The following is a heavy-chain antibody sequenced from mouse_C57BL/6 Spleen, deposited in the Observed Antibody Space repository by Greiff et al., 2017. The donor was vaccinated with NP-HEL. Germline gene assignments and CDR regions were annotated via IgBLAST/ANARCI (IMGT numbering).Heavy chain of an antibody. V-gene: IGHV1-82*01. J-gene: IGHJ4*01. Sequence: QVQLQQSGPELVKPGASVKISCKASGYAFSSSWMNRVKQRPGKGLEWIGRIYPGDGDTNYNGKFKGKATLTADKSSSTAYMQLSSLTSEDSAVYFCAEGSYYGSHAMDYWGQGTSVTVSS. CDR2: IYPGDGDT. CDR3: AEGSYYGSHAMDY. D-gene: IGHD1-1*01. CDR1: GYAFSSSW.